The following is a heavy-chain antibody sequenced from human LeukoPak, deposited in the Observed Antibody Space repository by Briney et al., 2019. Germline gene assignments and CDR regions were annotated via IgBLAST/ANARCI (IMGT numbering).Heavy chain of an antibody. J-gene: IGHJ5*02. Sequence: SGPTLVKPTQTLTLTCTFSGFSLSTSGVGVGWIRQPPGKALEWLALIYWNDDKRHSPSLKSRLTITKDTSKNQVVLTMTNMDPVDTATYYCAHRPVSWVWQQLVHRGFDPWGQGTLVTVSS. D-gene: IGHD6-13*01. CDR2: IYWNDDK. CDR3: AHRPVSWVWQQLVHRGFDP. V-gene: IGHV2-5*01. CDR1: GFSLSTSGVG.